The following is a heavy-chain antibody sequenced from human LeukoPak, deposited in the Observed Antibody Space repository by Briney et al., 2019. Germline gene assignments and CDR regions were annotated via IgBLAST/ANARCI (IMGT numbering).Heavy chain of an antibody. D-gene: IGHD2-2*01. CDR2: IYYSGST. V-gene: IGHV4-30-4*08. CDR3: ARDCSSTSCVDY. CDR1: GGSISSGDYY. Sequence: SSETLSLTCTVSGGSISSGDYYWSWIRQPPGKGLEWIGYIYYSGSTYYNPTLKSRVTISVDTSKNQFSLKLSSVTAADTAVYYCARDCSSTSCVDYWGQGTLVTVSS. J-gene: IGHJ4*02.